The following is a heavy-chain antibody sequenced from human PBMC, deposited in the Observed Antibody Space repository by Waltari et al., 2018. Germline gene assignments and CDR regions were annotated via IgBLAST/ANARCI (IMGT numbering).Heavy chain of an antibody. CDR1: GFTFSSYG. CDR3: ARGNPAGY. Sequence: QVQLVESGGGVVQPGRSLRLSCAASGFTFSSYGMHWVRQAPGKGWEWVAVIWYDGSNKNYADAVKGRFTISRDNSKNTLYLQMNSLRAEDTAVYYCARGNPAGYWSQGTLVTVSS. CDR2: IWYDGSNK. J-gene: IGHJ4*02. V-gene: IGHV3-33*01.